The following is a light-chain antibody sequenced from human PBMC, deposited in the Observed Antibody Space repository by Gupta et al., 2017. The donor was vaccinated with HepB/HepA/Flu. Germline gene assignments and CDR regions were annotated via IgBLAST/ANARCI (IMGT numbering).Light chain of an antibody. V-gene: IGLV2-23*02. Sequence: QSALTQPASVSGSPGQSITISCTGTSRDIGTYDLVSWYQQYPGKAPKLMIYEVNKRPSGVADRFSGSNSGNTASLTISGLQAEDEADYYCSSYTGSDTFVVFGGGTRLTVL. CDR1: SRDIGTYDL. J-gene: IGLJ2*01. CDR2: EVN. CDR3: SSYTGSDTFVV.